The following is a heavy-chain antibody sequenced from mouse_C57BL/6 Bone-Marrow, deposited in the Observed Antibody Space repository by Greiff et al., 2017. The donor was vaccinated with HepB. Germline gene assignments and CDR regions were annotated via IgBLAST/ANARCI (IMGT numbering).Heavy chain of an antibody. D-gene: IGHD1-1*01. Sequence: VQLQQPGAELVRPGASVKLSCTASGFNFTDDYMHWVKQRPEQGLEWIGMIYPDNGDTEYASKFKGKATITADTSSNTAYMQLSSLTSEDTAVYYCTTFVSTVDGWYFDVGGRGTTVTVSS. CDR1: GFNFTDDY. V-gene: IGHV14-4*01. CDR2: IYPDNGDT. CDR3: TTFVSTVDGWYFDV. J-gene: IGHJ1*03.